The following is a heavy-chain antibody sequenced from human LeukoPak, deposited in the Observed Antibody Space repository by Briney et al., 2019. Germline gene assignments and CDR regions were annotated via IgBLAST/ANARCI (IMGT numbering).Heavy chain of an antibody. V-gene: IGHV4-38-2*01. CDR3: ARLAGISDTVRSYYYYMEV. J-gene: IGHJ6*03. CDR2: LYHSGDT. Sequence: SETLSLNCAVSGYSISSDYYWGWIRQPPGKGLEWIGSLYHSGDTSYNPSLRSRVTIPVDTSKNRFSLKVSSVTAADTAVYLCARLAGISDTVRSYYYYMEVWGKGTTVTVSS. D-gene: IGHD4-17*01. CDR1: GYSISSDYY.